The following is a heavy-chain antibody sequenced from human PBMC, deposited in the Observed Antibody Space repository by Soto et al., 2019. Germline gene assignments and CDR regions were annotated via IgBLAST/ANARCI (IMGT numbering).Heavy chain of an antibody. Sequence: EVQLVETGGGLIQPGGSLRLSCAASGFTVSSNYMSWVRQAPGKGLEWVSVIYSGGSTYYADSVKGRFTISRDNSKNTLYLQMNSLRAEDTALYYCARDKTSGYSYGYGVYYYYGMDVWGQGTTVTVSS. CDR1: GFTVSSNY. D-gene: IGHD5-18*01. CDR3: ARDKTSGYSYGYGVYYYYGMDV. V-gene: IGHV3-53*02. J-gene: IGHJ6*02. CDR2: IYSGGST.